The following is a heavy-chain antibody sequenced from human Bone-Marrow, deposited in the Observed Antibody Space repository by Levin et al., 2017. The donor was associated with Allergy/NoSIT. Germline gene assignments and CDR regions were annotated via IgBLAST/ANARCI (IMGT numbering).Heavy chain of an antibody. V-gene: IGHV1-2*02. CDR3: ARDLAGGTYSYYHYMDV. CDR1: GYTFSDCY. Sequence: ASVKVSCKTSGYTFSDCYVQWVRQAPGQGLEWIGWINPKNGDTKYAQKFQGRVTMTRDTSTKTVYMQMSGLRSDDTAVYYCARDLAGGTYSYYHYMDVWGKGATVTVSS. D-gene: IGHD1-26*01. J-gene: IGHJ6*03. CDR2: INPKNGDT.